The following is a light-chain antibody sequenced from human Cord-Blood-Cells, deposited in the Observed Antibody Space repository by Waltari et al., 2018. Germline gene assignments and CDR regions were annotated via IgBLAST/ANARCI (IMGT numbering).Light chain of an antibody. V-gene: IGLV2-8*01. Sequence: QSALTQPPSASGSPGPSVTISCTGTRSDVGGYNYVSWYQQHPGKAPKLMIYEVSKRPSGVPDRFSGSKSGNTASLTVSGLQAEDEADYYCSSYAGSNNFVVFGGGTKLTVL. CDR1: RSDVGGYNY. CDR3: SSYAGSNNFVV. CDR2: EVS. J-gene: IGLJ2*01.